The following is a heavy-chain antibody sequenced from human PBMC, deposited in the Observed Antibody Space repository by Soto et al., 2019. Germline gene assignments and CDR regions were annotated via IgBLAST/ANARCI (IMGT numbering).Heavy chain of an antibody. V-gene: IGHV4-34*01. Sequence: SETLSLTCAVYGGSFSGYYWSWIRQPPGKGLEWIGEINHSGSTNYNPSLKSRVTISVDTSKNQFSLKLSSVTAADTAVYYCARVSNCSGGSCFGGSFDYWGQGTLVTVSS. D-gene: IGHD2-15*01. J-gene: IGHJ4*02. CDR1: GGSFSGYY. CDR2: INHSGST. CDR3: ARVSNCSGGSCFGGSFDY.